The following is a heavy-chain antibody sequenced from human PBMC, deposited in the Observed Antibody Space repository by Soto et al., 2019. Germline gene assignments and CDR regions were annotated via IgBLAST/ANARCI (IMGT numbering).Heavy chain of an antibody. CDR1: GGSINSGGYS. D-gene: IGHD3-10*01. V-gene: IGHV4-30-2*01. Sequence: QLQLQESGPGLVKPSQTLSLTCAVSGGSINSGGYSWSWIRQPPGKGLEWIGYIYHSGSTYYNPSLKSRVTISVDRSKNQFSLKLTSVTAADTAVYYGARVPGPWGQGTLVTVSS. J-gene: IGHJ5*02. CDR3: ARVPGP. CDR2: IYHSGST.